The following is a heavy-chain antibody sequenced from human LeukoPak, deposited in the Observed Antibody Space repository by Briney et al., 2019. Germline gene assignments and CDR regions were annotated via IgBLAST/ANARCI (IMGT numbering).Heavy chain of an antibody. CDR2: IRSKAYGGTT. Sequence: GGSLRLSCTASGFTFGDYAMSWCRQAPGKGLEWVGFIRSKAYGGTTEYAASVKGRFTISRDDSKSIAYLQMNSLKTEDTAVYYCTRDGAEIVVVPAASYYYYGMDVWGQGTTVTVSS. D-gene: IGHD2-2*01. CDR1: GFTFGDYA. V-gene: IGHV3-49*03. J-gene: IGHJ6*02. CDR3: TRDGAEIVVVPAASYYYYGMDV.